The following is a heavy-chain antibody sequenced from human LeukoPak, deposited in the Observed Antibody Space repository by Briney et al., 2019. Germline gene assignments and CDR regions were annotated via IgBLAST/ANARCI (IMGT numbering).Heavy chain of an antibody. CDR1: GFTFSSYS. CDR2: ISSSSSYI. Sequence: GGSLRLSCAASGFTFSSYSMNWVRQAPGKGLEWVSSISSSSSYIYYADSVKGRFTISRDNAKNSLYLQTNSLRAEDTAVYYCARGHIVATTHPYYFDYWGQGTLVTVSS. V-gene: IGHV3-21*01. J-gene: IGHJ4*02. D-gene: IGHD5-12*01. CDR3: ARGHIVATTHPYYFDY.